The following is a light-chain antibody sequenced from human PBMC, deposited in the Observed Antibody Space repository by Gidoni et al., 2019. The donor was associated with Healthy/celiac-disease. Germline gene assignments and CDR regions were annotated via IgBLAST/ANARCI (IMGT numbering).Light chain of an antibody. CDR1: QSVSSY. J-gene: IGKJ4*01. V-gene: IGKV3-11*01. CDR2: DAS. Sequence: DMAVTQSPATLALSPGERTTLSRRARQSVSSYSAWYQQKPGQAPRLLIYDASSRATGLPARFSGSGSGTDFTLTISRLEPEDFAVYYCQQRSNWPLTFXGXTKVEIK. CDR3: QQRSNWPLT.